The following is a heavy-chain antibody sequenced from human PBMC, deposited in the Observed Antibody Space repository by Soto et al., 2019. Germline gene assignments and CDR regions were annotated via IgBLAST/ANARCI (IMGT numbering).Heavy chain of an antibody. D-gene: IGHD6-19*01. CDR2: ISGNGDST. V-gene: IGHV3-23*01. J-gene: IGHJ4*02. CDR1: GFTFSSYA. Sequence: GGSLRLSCAASGFTFSSYAMSWVRQAPGKGLEWVSGISGNGDSTHYADSVKGRFTISRDNSKNTLYLQMNSLRAEDTAVYYCAKELRTGIAVAGPRPFDSWGQGTLVTVSS. CDR3: AKELRTGIAVAGPRPFDS.